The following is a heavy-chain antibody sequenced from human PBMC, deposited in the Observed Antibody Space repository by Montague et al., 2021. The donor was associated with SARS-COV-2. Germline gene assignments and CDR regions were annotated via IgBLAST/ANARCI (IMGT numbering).Heavy chain of an antibody. CDR2: IYYSGST. J-gene: IGHJ5*02. CDR1: GASISSSSYY. CDR3: ARQVDQLLLDYWFDP. V-gene: IGHV4-39*01. Sequence: SETLSLTCTVSGASISSSSYYWGWIRQHPGKGLEWIGSIYYSGSTYYNPSLKSRVTISVDTSKNQFSLKLSSVTAADTAVYYCARQVDQLLLDYWFDPWGQGTLVTASS. D-gene: IGHD2-2*01.